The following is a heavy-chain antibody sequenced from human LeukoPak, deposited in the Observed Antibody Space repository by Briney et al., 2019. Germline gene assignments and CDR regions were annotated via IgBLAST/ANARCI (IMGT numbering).Heavy chain of an antibody. CDR3: ARHLAGYSSSWYVRTGGPGFDY. CDR1: GGSISSYY. V-gene: IGHV4-59*08. J-gene: IGHJ4*02. D-gene: IGHD6-13*01. Sequence: SETLSLTCTVSGGSISSYYWSWIRQPPGKGLEGIGYIYYSGSTNYNPSLKSRVTISVDTSKNQFSLKLSSVTAADTVVYYCARHLAGYSSSWYVRTGGPGFDYWGQGTLVTVSS. CDR2: IYYSGST.